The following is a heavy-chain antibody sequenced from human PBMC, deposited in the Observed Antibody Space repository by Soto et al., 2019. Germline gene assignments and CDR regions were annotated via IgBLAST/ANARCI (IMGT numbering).Heavy chain of an antibody. CDR2: ITGSGDNT. CDR1: GFTFSSDA. J-gene: IGHJ4*02. V-gene: IGHV3-23*01. CDR3: ARDGWAD. Sequence: EVQMLESGGALIQPGGSLRLSCVASGFTFSSDAMSWVRQASGKGLEWVSAITGSGDNTYYADSVEGRFTISRDNSKDTVYLQMNSLRAEDTAVYYCARDGWADWGQGTLVTVSS. D-gene: IGHD1-26*01.